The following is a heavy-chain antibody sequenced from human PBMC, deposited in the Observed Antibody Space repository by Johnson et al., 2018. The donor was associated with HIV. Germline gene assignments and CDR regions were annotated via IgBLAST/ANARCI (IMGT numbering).Heavy chain of an antibody. D-gene: IGHD6-6*01. Sequence: QEQLVESGGGVVQPGRSLRLSCAASGFTFSSYPMHWVRQAPGKGLEWVAIISYDGGSKYYADSVKGRFTVSRDNSKNTLYLQMNNLRVEDTAVYYCASEVEYSILGGVWGQGTMVTVSS. CDR1: GFTFSSYP. V-gene: IGHV3-30*04. CDR3: ASEVEYSILGGV. CDR2: ISYDGGSK. J-gene: IGHJ3*01.